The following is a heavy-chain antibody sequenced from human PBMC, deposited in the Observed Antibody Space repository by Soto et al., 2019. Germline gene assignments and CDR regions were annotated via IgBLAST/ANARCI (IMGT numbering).Heavy chain of an antibody. CDR3: AREVGYYSATRRNMYFDC. CDR2: INHTGGS. D-gene: IGHD2-2*01. J-gene: IGHJ4*02. V-gene: IGHV4-34*01. Sequence: VQLQQWGAGLLKPSETLSLTCAVSGGSFSGYYWSWVRQPPGKGLEWIGDINHTGGSNYNPSLTSRVMISVDTAKTKVSLTVTFVTAADTAVYYCAREVGYYSATRRNMYFDCCGPGTLVTVSS. CDR1: GGSFSGYY.